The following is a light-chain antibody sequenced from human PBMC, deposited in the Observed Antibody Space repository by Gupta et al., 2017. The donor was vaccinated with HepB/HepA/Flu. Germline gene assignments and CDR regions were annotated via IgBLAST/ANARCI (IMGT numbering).Light chain of an antibody. V-gene: IGLV1-44*01. CDR1: SSNIGTNT. J-gene: IGLJ2*01. Sequence: QPILTQPPSVSGTPGQRVPIPCSGSSSNIGTNTVNWYQQLPGTAPKLLIYTNYHRPSGVPDRFSGSTSGTSASLAISGLQSEDEADYFCAAWDDSLNAVVFGGGTKLTVL. CDR2: TNY. CDR3: AAWDDSLNAVV.